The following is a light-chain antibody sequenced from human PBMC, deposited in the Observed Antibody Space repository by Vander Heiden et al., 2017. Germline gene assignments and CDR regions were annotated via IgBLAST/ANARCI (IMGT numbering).Light chain of an antibody. CDR2: AAT. V-gene: IGKV1-33*01. CDR3: QQFNSIPWT. CDR1: ESIGHY. Sequence: DIQMTQSPSPLSASVGDRVTITCQASESIGHYLNWYQQKPGKVPKLLIYAATSLETGVPSRFSGSGSGTDFSFTISSLQPEDIATYYCQQFNSIPWTFGQGTKVEIK. J-gene: IGKJ1*01.